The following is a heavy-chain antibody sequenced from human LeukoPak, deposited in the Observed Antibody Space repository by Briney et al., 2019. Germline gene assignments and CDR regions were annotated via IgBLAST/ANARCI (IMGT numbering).Heavy chain of an antibody. CDR1: GYTFTGYY. J-gene: IGHJ5*02. V-gene: IGHV1-2*02. CDR2: INPNSGGT. Sequence: ASVKVSCKASGYTFTGYYMHWVRQAPGQGLEWMGWINPNSGGTNYAQKFQGRVTMTRDTSISTAYMELSRLRSDDTAVYYCARDSHNWNYSGFDPWGQGTLVTVSS. CDR3: ARDSHNWNYSGFDP. D-gene: IGHD1-7*01.